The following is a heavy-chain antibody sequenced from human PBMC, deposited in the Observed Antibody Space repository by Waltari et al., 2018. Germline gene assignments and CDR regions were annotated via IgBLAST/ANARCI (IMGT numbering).Heavy chain of an antibody. D-gene: IGHD6-13*01. V-gene: IGHV4-34*01. Sequence: QVQLQQWGAGLLKPSETLSLTCAVYGGSFSGYYWSWIRQPPGKGMEWIGEINHSGSTNYNPALKSRVTISVDTSNNQFCLKRSSVTAADTAVYYCARWYSSSWYQSSPRYYYYYYVDVWGKGTTVTISS. CDR1: GGSFSGYY. CDR2: INHSGST. CDR3: ARWYSSSWYQSSPRYYYYYYVDV. J-gene: IGHJ6*03.